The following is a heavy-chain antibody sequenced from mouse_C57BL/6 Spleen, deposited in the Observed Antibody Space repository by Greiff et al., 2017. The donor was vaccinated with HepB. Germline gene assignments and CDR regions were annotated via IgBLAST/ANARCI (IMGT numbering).Heavy chain of an antibody. Sequence: VQLQQPGAELVMPGASVKLSCKASGYTFTSYWMHWVKQRPGQGLEWIGEIDPSDSYTNYNQKFKGKSTLTVDKSSSTAYMQLSSLTSEDSAVYYCARKLGKDWYCDVWGTGTTVTVSS. D-gene: IGHD4-1*01. CDR3: ARKLGKDWYCDV. V-gene: IGHV1-69*01. CDR2: IDPSDSYT. J-gene: IGHJ1*03. CDR1: GYTFTSYW.